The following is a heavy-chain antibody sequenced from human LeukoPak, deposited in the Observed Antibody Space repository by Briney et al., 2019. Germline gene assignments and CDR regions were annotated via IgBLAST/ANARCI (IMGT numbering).Heavy chain of an antibody. CDR2: INPSGGST. V-gene: IGHV1-46*01. J-gene: IGHJ5*02. D-gene: IGHD4-17*01. CDR3: AREGHTVTTYNWFDP. CDR1: GYTFTSYY. Sequence: ASVKVSCKASGYTFTSYYMHWVRQAPGQGLEWMGIINPSGGSTSYAQKFQGRVTMTRDTSTSTVYMELSSLRSEDTAVYYCAREGHTVTTYNWFDPWGQGTLVTVSS.